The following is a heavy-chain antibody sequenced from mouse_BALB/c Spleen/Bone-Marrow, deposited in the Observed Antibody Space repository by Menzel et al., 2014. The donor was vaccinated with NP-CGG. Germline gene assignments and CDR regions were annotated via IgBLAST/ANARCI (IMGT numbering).Heavy chain of an antibody. Sequence: QVQPQQPGAELAKPGASVKMSCKASGYTFSAYWMHWVKQRPGQGLEWIGYINPTTDYTEYNQKFKDKATLTADRSSSTAYMQLSSLTSEDSAVYYCARDVDYWGQGTTLTVSS. CDR1: GYTFSAYW. CDR3: ARDVDY. J-gene: IGHJ2*01. V-gene: IGHV1-7*01. CDR2: INPTTDYT.